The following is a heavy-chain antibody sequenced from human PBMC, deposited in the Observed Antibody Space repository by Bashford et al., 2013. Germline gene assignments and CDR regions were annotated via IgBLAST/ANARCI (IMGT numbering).Heavy chain of an antibody. CDR1: GYTFTSYG. CDR3: ASAYGDYENYFDY. Sequence: VASVKVSCKASGYTFTSYGISWVRQAPGQGLEWMGWISAYNGNTNYAQKLQGRVTMTTDTSASTAYMELSSLRSEDTAVYYCASAYGDYENYFDYWGQGTLVTVSS. J-gene: IGHJ4*02. D-gene: IGHD4-17*01. V-gene: IGHV1-18*01. CDR2: ISAYNGNT.